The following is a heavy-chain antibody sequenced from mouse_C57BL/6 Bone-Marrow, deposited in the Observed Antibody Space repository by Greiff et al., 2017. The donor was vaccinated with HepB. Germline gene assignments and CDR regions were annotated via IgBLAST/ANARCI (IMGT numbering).Heavy chain of an antibody. CDR2: IDPSDSYT. J-gene: IGHJ2*01. CDR1: GYTFTSYW. CDR3: ARGAVFTTALEGDY. D-gene: IGHD1-2*01. V-gene: IGHV1-59*01. Sequence: QVQLKQPGAELVRPGTSVKLSCKASGYTFTSYWMHWVKQRPGQGLEWIGVIDPSDSYTNYNQKFKGKATLTVDTPSSTAYMQLSSLTSEDSAVYYCARGAVFTTALEGDYWGQGTTLTVSS.